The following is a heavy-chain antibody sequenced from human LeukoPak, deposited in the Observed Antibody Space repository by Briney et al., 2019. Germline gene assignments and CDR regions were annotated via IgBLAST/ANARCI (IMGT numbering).Heavy chain of an antibody. CDR1: GFTFRNAW. Sequence: TGGSLRLSCAASGFTFRNAWLQWGRDVPGEGVLWVSRINTDGTSTSYADSVRGPCIISRDNAKNTLYLQMNSLRAEDTAVYYCARPQQGGTTRSHGLDVWGQGTTVTVSS. D-gene: IGHD2-2*01. J-gene: IGHJ6*02. V-gene: IGHV3-74*01. CDR2: INTDGTST. CDR3: ARPQQGGTTRSHGLDV.